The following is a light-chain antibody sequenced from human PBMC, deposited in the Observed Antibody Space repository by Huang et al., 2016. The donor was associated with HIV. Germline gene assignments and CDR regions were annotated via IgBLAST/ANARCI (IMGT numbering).Light chain of an antibody. V-gene: IGKV3-20*01. J-gene: IGKJ3*01. CDR3: QHYSNSPFT. CDR1: QSVSSSY. CDR2: GAS. Sequence: EIVLTQSPGTLSLSPGERATLSCRASQSVSSSYIAWYQQKPGQAPRLLVYGASSSATGIPDRFSASGSGTDFTLTISRLEPEDFAVYYCQHYSNSPFTFGPGTKVDLK.